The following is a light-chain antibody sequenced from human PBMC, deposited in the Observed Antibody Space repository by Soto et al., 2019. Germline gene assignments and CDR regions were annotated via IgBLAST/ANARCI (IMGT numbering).Light chain of an antibody. V-gene: IGLV2-14*01. Sequence: QSALTQPASVSGSPGQSITISCTGTSSDVGDYNYVSWYQQHPGKAPKLMIYEVSNRPSGVSNRFSGSKSGNTASLTISGLQAEDEADYYCSSYTSSSTLEVSGTGTKVTVL. CDR2: EVS. CDR3: SSYTSSSTLEV. CDR1: SSDVGDYNY. J-gene: IGLJ1*01.